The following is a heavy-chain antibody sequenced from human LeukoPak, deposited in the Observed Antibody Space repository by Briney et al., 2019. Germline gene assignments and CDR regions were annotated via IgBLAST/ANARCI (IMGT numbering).Heavy chain of an antibody. CDR2: INSDGSST. D-gene: IGHD6-19*01. V-gene: IGHV3-74*01. CDR1: GFTFSSYW. CDR3: ARRRSSGWLN. J-gene: IGHJ4*02. Sequence: GGSLRLSCAASGFTFSSYWMHWVRQAPGKGLVRVSRINSDGSSTSYADSVKGRFTISRDNAKNTLYLQMNSLRAEDTAVYYCARRRSSGWLNWGQGTLVTVSS.